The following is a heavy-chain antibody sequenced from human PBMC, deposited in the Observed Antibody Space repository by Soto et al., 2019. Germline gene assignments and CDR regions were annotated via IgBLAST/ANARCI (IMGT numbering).Heavy chain of an antibody. CDR2: IYYSGST. D-gene: IGHD3-9*01. CDR1: GGSISSGGYY. J-gene: IGHJ4*02. CDR3: ASRVDILTGYNY. V-gene: IGHV4-31*03. Sequence: LSLTCTVSGGSISSGGYYWSWIRQHPGKGLEWIGYIYYSGSTYYNPSLKSRVTISVDTSKNQFSLKLSSVTAADTAVYYCASRVDILTGYNYWGQGTLVTVSS.